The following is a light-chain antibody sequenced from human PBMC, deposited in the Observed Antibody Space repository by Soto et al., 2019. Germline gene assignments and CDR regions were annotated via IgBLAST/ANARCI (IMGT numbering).Light chain of an antibody. CDR2: EGN. CDR1: SSDVGSYNL. V-gene: IGLV2-23*01. J-gene: IGLJ1*01. Sequence: QSALTQPASVSGSPGQSITISCTGTSSDVGSYNLVSWYQQHPGKAPKLMIYEGNKRPSGVSNRFSGSKSANTASLTTSGLQTEDEADYYCCSYAGTNTFVFGIGTKLTVL. CDR3: CSYAGTNTFV.